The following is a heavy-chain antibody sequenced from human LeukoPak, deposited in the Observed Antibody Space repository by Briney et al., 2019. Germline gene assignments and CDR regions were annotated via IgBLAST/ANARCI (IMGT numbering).Heavy chain of an antibody. CDR1: GYTFTSYD. V-gene: IGHV1-8*03. J-gene: IGHJ4*02. CDR3: ARGRGKGYCSSTSCYTMESIDY. Sequence: GASVKVSCKASGYTFTSYDINWVRQATGQGLEWMGWMNPNSGNTGSAQKFQGRVTITRNTSISTAYMELSSLGSEDTAVYYCARGRGKGYCSSTSCYTMESIDYWGQGTLVTVSS. D-gene: IGHD2-2*02. CDR2: MNPNSGNT.